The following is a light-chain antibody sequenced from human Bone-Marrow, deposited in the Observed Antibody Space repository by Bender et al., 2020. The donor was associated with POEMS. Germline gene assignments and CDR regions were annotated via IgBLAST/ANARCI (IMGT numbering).Light chain of an antibody. CDR1: ALPNQY. CDR2: KDT. Sequence: YELTQAPSVSVSPGQTARITCSGDALPNQYTYWYQQKPGQAPVLVISKDTGRPSGISERFSGSPSGTTATLTISGVQPDDEADYYCQSADSSGTYSYVLFGGGTKLTVL. CDR3: QSADSSGTYSYVL. V-gene: IGLV3-25*03. J-gene: IGLJ2*01.